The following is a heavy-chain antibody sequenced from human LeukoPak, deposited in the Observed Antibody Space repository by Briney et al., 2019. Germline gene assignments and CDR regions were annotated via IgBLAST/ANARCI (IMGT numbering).Heavy chain of an antibody. CDR3: ARVSPYYYDSSGYLFDY. CDR1: GGSISSGSYY. Sequence: ASETLSLTCTVSGGSISSGSYYWSWIRQPAGKGLEWIGRIYTSGSTNYNPSLKSRVTISVDTSKNQFSLKLSSVTAADTAVYYCARVSPYYYDSSGYLFDYWGQGTLVTVSS. V-gene: IGHV4-61*02. CDR2: IYTSGST. D-gene: IGHD3-22*01. J-gene: IGHJ4*02.